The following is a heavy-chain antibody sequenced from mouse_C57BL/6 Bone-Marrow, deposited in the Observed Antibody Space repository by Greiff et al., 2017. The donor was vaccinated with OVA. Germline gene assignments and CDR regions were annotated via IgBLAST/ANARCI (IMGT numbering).Heavy chain of an antibody. CDR1: GFTFSSYA. V-gene: IGHV5-4*01. J-gene: IGHJ1*03. Sequence: EVHLVESGGGLVKPGGSLKLSCAASGFTFSSYAMSWVRQTPEKRLEWVATISDGGSYTYYPDNVKGRFTISRDNAKNNLYLQMSHLKSEDTAMYYCAREGNYYGSSYWYFDVWGTGTTVTVSS. CDR2: ISDGGSYT. CDR3: AREGNYYGSSYWYFDV. D-gene: IGHD1-1*01.